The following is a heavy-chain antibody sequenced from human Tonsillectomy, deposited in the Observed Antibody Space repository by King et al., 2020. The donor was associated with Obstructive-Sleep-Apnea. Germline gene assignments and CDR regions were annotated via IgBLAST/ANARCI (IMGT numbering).Heavy chain of an antibody. CDR1: GFTFSSYA. J-gene: IGHJ1*01. V-gene: IGHV3-30*04. CDR2: ISSEGSNK. Sequence: VQLVESGGGVVQPGRSLRLSCAASGFTFSSYAMHWVRQAPGKGLEWVAVISSEGSNKDYADSVKGRFTISRDNSKNTLYLQMNSLRAEDTAVYYCAGAQDRGYFQHWGQGTLVTVSS. CDR3: AGAQDRGYFQH.